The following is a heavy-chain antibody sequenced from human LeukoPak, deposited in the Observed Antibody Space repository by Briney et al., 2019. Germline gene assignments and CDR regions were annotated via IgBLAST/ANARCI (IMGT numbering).Heavy chain of an antibody. CDR3: ARDRIAVARISGGLDY. CDR2: IYYSGST. D-gene: IGHD6-19*01. V-gene: IGHV4-30-4*01. J-gene: IGHJ4*02. Sequence: SQTLSLTCTVSGGSISSGDYYWSWIRQPPGTGLEWFGYIYYSGSTYYNPSLKSRVTISVDTSKNQFSLKLSSVTAADTAVYYCARDRIAVARISGGLDYWGQGTLVTVSS. CDR1: GGSISSGDYY.